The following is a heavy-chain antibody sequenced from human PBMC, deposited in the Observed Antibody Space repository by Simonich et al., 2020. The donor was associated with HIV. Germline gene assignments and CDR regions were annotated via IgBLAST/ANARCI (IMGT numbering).Heavy chain of an antibody. CDR2: ISYDGSNK. CDR1: GFTFSSYA. V-gene: IGHV3-30*07. D-gene: IGHD3-16*01. CDR3: ASGGSISSVWADDY. Sequence: QVQLVESGGGVVQPGRSLRLSCAASGFTFSSYAMHWVRQAPGKGLEWVAVISYDGSNKYYADPGKGRFTISRDNSKNTLYLQMNSLRAEDTAVYYCASGGSISSVWADDYWGQGTLVTVSS. J-gene: IGHJ4*02.